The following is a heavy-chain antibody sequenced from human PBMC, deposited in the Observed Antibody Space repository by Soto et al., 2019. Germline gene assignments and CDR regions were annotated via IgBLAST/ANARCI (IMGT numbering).Heavy chain of an antibody. CDR2: ITPIFGAA. V-gene: IGHV1-69*01. CDR1: GDSFIGHT. CDR3: ARLRDPRSRPSVTMVRGVINGYLDY. D-gene: IGHD3-10*01. Sequence: QVHLVQSGGEVKKPGSSMMVSCKASGDSFIGHTFTWVRQAPGQGPEWMGGITPIFGAANYAQKFQGRVTITANESTTTVYMELSSLRSEDTAVYYCARLRDPRSRPSVTMVRGVINGYLDYWGQGTLVTVSS. J-gene: IGHJ4*02.